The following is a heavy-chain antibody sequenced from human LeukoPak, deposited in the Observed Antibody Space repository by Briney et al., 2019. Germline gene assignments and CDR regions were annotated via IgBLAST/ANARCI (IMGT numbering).Heavy chain of an antibody. CDR2: INSDGSST. D-gene: IGHD6-19*01. Sequence: GGSLRLSCAASGFTFSSYWMHWVRQAPGKGLVWVSRINSDGSSTSYADSVKGRFTISRDNAKNTLYLQMNSLRAEDTAVYYCAKGLSSEWLTPEYWGQGTLVTVSS. CDR1: GFTFSSYW. J-gene: IGHJ4*02. CDR3: AKGLSSEWLTPEY. V-gene: IGHV3-74*01.